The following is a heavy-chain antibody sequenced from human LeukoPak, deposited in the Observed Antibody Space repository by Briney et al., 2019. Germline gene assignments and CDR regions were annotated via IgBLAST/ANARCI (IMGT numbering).Heavy chain of an antibody. CDR1: GGSISSYY. Sequence: SETLSLTCTVSGGSISSYYWSWIRQPPGKGLEWIGYIYYSGSTNYNPSLKSRVTISVDTSKNQFSLKLSSVTAADTAVYYCARRHYGGHFDYWGQGTLVTVS. J-gene: IGHJ4*02. CDR2: IYYSGST. V-gene: IGHV4-59*01. D-gene: IGHD4-17*01. CDR3: ARRHYGGHFDY.